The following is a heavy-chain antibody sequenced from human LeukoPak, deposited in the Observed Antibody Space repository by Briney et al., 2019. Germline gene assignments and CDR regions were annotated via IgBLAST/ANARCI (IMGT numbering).Heavy chain of an antibody. Sequence: PSETLSLTCAVYGGSFSGYYWSWIRQPPGKGLEWIGEINHSGSTNYNPSLKSRVTISVDTPKSQFSLKLNSVTAADTALYHCAREVKVGNTDTGYYFDYWGQGILVTVSS. V-gene: IGHV4-34*01. CDR3: AREVKVGNTDTGYYFDY. CDR2: INHSGST. D-gene: IGHD2/OR15-2a*01. CDR1: GGSFSGYY. J-gene: IGHJ4*02.